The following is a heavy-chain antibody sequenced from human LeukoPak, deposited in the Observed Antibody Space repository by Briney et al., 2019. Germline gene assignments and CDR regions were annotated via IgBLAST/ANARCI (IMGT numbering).Heavy chain of an antibody. D-gene: IGHD3-9*01. J-gene: IGHJ6*02. CDR3: ARVTGYFYYYGMDV. Sequence: ASVKVSCKASGYTFTSNYIHWVRQAPGQGLEWMGMIYPRDGSTSYAQKFQGRVTVTRDTSTSTVHMELSGLRSEDTAVYYCARVTGYFYYYGMDVWGPGTTVTVSS. V-gene: IGHV1-46*01. CDR1: GYTFTSNY. CDR2: IYPRDGST.